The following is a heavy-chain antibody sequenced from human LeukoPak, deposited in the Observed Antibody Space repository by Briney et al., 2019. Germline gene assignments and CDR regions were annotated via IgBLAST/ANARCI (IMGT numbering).Heavy chain of an antibody. J-gene: IGHJ4*02. CDR3: ARGPRKGYDPHLDY. D-gene: IGHD5-12*01. V-gene: IGHV1-69*05. Sequence: ASVKVSCKASGGTFSSYAISWVGQAPGQGLEWMGGIIPIFGTANYAQKFQGRVTITTDESTSTAYMELSSLRSEDTAVYYCARGPRKGYDPHLDYWGQGTLVTVSS. CDR2: IIPIFGTA. CDR1: GGTFSSYA.